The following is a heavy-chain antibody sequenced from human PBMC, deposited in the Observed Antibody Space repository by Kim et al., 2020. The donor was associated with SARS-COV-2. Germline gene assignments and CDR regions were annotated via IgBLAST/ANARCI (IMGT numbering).Heavy chain of an antibody. V-gene: IGHV3-7*01. CDR2: IKEDGTEK. CDR1: GFSFTTNW. Sequence: GWSLRLSCVVSGFSFTTNWMSWVRQAPGKGLEWVAKIKEDGTEKYYGYSVEGRFTISRDNAKNSLYLQMNSLSAEDTAVYYCARDRKYSLDYWGQGTLVTVST. CDR3: ARDRKYSLDY. J-gene: IGHJ4*02. D-gene: IGHD2-15*01.